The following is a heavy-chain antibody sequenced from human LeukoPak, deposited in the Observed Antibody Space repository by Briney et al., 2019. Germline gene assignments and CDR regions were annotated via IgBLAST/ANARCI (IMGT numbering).Heavy chain of an antibody. D-gene: IGHD2-2*01. CDR2: INHSGST. J-gene: IGHJ5*02. V-gene: IGHV4-34*01. CDR3: ARRGCSSTSCSRFYNWFDP. Sequence: PSETLSLTCAVYGGSFSGYYWSWIRQPPGKGLEWIGEINHSGSTNCNPSLKSRVTISVDTSKNQFSLKLSSVTAADTAVYYCARRGCSSTSCSRFYNWFDPWGQGTLVTVSS. CDR1: GGSFSGYY.